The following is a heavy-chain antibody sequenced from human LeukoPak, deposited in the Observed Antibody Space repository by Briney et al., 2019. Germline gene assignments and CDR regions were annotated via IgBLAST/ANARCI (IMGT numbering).Heavy chain of an antibody. Sequence: GGSLRLSCAASGFTFSSYGMHWVRQAPGKGLEWVAFIRYDGSNKYYADSVKGRFTISRDNSKNTLSLQMNSLRPEDTAVYYCAKGYCSGTSCYSGLDWGQGTLVTVSS. J-gene: IGHJ4*02. V-gene: IGHV3-30*02. CDR1: GFTFSSYG. CDR2: IRYDGSNK. CDR3: AKGYCSGTSCYSGLD. D-gene: IGHD2-2*01.